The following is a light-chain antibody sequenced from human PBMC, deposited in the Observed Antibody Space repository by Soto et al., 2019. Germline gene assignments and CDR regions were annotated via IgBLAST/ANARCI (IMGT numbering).Light chain of an antibody. CDR3: SSYAGSNTFL. CDR1: SSDVGDYNY. V-gene: IGLV2-8*01. Sequence: QSALTQPPSASGSPGQSVTLSCTGTSSDVGDYNYVSWYQQHPGKAPKLIIYEVNKRPSGVPDSFSGSKSGNTASLTVSGLQAEDEAAYYCSSYAGSNTFLFGGGTKLTVL. CDR2: EVN. J-gene: IGLJ3*02.